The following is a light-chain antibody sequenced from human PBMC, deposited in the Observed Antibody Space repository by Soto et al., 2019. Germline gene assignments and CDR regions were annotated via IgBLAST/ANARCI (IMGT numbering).Light chain of an antibody. CDR2: AAS. V-gene: IGKV1-39*01. Sequence: DIQITQSPSSLSASVGDRVTITCRASQGISSYLAWYQQKPGKAPKLLIYAASTLQSGVPSRFSGSGSGTDFTLTISSLQPEDFATYYCQQSYRTPPITFGQGTRLEIK. CDR1: QGISSY. CDR3: QQSYRTPPIT. J-gene: IGKJ5*01.